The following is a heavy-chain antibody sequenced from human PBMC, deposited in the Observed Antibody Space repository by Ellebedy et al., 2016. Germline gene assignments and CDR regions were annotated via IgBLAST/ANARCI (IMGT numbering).Heavy chain of an antibody. CDR2: ISAYNGNT. D-gene: IGHD2-2*01. CDR3: ARAPVVPAARRSGWPDY. Sequence: ASVKVSCKASGYTFTSYGISWVRQAPGQGLEWMGWISAYNGNTNYAQKLQGRVTMTTDTSTSTAYMELSSLRSEDTAVYYCARAPVVPAARRSGWPDYWGQGTLVTVSS. J-gene: IGHJ4*02. CDR1: GYTFTSYG. V-gene: IGHV1-18*01.